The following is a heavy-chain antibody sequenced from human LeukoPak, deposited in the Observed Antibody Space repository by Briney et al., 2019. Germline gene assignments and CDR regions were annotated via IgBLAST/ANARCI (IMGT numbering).Heavy chain of an antibody. CDR1: GYTFTSYG. J-gene: IGHJ4*02. D-gene: IGHD3-10*01. CDR3: ARDLVFWGSGSYFSPPQDY. V-gene: IGHV1-18*01. Sequence: ASVKVSCKASGYTFTSYGISWVRQAPGQGLEWMGWISAYNGNTNYAQKPQGRVTMTTDTSTSTAYMELRSLRSDDTAVYYCARDLVFWGSGSYFSPPQDYWGQGTLVTVSS. CDR2: ISAYNGNT.